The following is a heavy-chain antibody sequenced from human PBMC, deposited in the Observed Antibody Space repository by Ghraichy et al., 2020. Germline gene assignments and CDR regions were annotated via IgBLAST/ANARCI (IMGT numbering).Heavy chain of an antibody. CDR2: ISGSGGST. Sequence: GESLNISCAASGFTFSSYAMSWVRQAPGKGLEWVSAISGSGGSTYYADSVKGRFTISRDNSKNTLYLQMNSLRAEDTAVYYCAKNGYCSSTSCYAAFDIWGQGTMVTVSS. CDR3: AKNGYCSSTSCYAAFDI. J-gene: IGHJ3*02. D-gene: IGHD2-2*01. V-gene: IGHV3-23*01. CDR1: GFTFSSYA.